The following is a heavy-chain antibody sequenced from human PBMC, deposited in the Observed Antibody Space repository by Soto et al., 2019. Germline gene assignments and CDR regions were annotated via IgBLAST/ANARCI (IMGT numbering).Heavy chain of an antibody. CDR1: GFTFSSYG. V-gene: IGHV3-30*18. D-gene: IGHD3-3*01. Sequence: GGSLRLSCAASGFTFSSYGMHWVRQAPGKGLEWVAVISYDGSNKYYADSVKGRFTISRDNSKNTLYLQMNSLRAEDTAVYYCAKDYSVAVYDFRSGYYLDWDYYGMDVWGQGTTVTVSS. CDR2: ISYDGSNK. J-gene: IGHJ6*02. CDR3: AKDYSVAVYDFRSGYYLDWDYYGMDV.